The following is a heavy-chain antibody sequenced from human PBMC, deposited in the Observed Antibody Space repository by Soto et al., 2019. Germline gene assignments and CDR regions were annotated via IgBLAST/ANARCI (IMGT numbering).Heavy chain of an antibody. CDR3: ARSNPRLSGPDY. Sequence: QVQLVESGGGVVQPGRSLRLSCAASGFTFSSYGMHWVRQAPGKGLEWVVVIWYDGGNKYYADSVKGRFTISRDNSRNTLYLQMSSLRAEDTAVYYCARSNPRLSGPDYWGQGTLVTVSS. J-gene: IGHJ4*02. D-gene: IGHD1-26*01. CDR1: GFTFSSYG. CDR2: IWYDGGNK. V-gene: IGHV3-33*01.